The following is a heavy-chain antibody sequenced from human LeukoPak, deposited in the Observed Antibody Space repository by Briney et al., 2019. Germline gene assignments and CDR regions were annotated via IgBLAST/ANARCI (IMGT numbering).Heavy chain of an antibody. CDR1: GGSISSGGYY. CDR3: ARAPSSSSSSPYYYYYMDV. D-gene: IGHD6-6*01. CDR2: IYHSGST. V-gene: IGHV4-30-2*01. J-gene: IGHJ6*03. Sequence: SETLSLTCTVSGGSISSGGYYWSWIRQPPGKGLEWIGYIYHSGSTYYNPSLKSRVTISVDRSKNQFSLKLSSVTAADTAVYYCARAPSSSSSSPYYYYYMDVWGKGTTVTVSS.